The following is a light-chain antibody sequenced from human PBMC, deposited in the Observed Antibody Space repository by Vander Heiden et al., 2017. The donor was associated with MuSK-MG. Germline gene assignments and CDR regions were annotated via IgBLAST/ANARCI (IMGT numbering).Light chain of an antibody. V-gene: IGKV1-39*01. Sequence: DIQMTQSPSSLSAYVGDRVTITCRASQSIASYFNWYQQKPGKAPKLLIYAAASLKSGVPSRFSGSGSGTDFTLTISSLQPEDFATYYFQQSYNNPQPSGEGTRV. J-gene: IGKJ1*01. CDR1: QSIASY. CDR2: AAA. CDR3: QQSYNNPQP.